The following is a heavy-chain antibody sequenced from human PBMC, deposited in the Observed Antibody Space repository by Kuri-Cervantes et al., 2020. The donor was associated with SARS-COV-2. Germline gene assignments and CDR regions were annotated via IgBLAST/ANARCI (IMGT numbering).Heavy chain of an antibody. CDR3: ARDAKLTTIFGVVIKGGWFVP. Sequence: SCTVSGGSISSGSYYWSWIRQPAGKGLEWIGRIYTSGSTSYNPSLKSRVTISVDTSKNQFSLKLSSVTAADTAVYYCARDAKLTTIFGVVIKGGWFVPWGQGNLVNVSS. CDR1: GGSISSGSYY. V-gene: IGHV4-61*02. J-gene: IGHJ5*02. D-gene: IGHD3-3*01. CDR2: IYTSGST.